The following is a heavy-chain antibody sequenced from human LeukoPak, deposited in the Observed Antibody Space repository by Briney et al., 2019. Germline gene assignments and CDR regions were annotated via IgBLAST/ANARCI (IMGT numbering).Heavy chain of an antibody. Sequence: SETLSLTRAVYGGSFSGYYWSWIRQPPGKGLEWIGEINHSGSTNYNPSLKSRVTISVDTSKNQFSLKLSSVTAADTAVYYCARMTTVTTSYYYGMDVWGQGTTVTVSS. J-gene: IGHJ6*02. D-gene: IGHD4-17*01. V-gene: IGHV4-34*01. CDR3: ARMTTVTTSYYYGMDV. CDR1: GGSFSGYY. CDR2: INHSGST.